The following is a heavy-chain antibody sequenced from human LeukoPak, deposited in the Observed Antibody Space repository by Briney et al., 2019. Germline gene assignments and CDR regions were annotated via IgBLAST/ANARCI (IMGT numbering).Heavy chain of an antibody. Sequence: SETLSLTCTVSGGSISSGSYYWSWIRQPAGKGLEWIGRIYTSGSTNYNPSLKSRVTISVDTSKNQFSLKLSSVTAADTAVYYCARDFGSYPFDYWGQGTLVTVSS. V-gene: IGHV4-61*02. J-gene: IGHJ4*02. CDR2: IYTSGST. CDR1: GGSISSGSYY. CDR3: ARDFGSYPFDY. D-gene: IGHD1-26*01.